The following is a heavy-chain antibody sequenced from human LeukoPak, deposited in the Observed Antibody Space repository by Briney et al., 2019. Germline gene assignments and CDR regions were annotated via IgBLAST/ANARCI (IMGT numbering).Heavy chain of an antibody. Sequence: SSETLSLTCTVSGGSISSYYWSWIRQPPGKGLEWIGYIYYSGSTNYNPSLKSRVTISVDTSKNQFSLKLSSVTAADTAVYYCARVVVPAAMGRSYFDYWGQGTLVTVSS. CDR3: ARVVVPAAMGRSYFDY. V-gene: IGHV4-59*01. CDR1: GGSISSYY. D-gene: IGHD2-2*01. CDR2: IYYSGST. J-gene: IGHJ4*02.